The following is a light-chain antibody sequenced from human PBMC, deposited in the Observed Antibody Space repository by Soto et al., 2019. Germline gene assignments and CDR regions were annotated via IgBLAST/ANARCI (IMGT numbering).Light chain of an antibody. V-gene: IGLV2-14*01. CDR2: DVY. CDR1: SSDVDGYNY. CDR3: TSYTSSTPFYV. Sequence: QSVLTQPASVSGSPGQSITISCTGTSSDVDGYNYVSWYQQHPGQAPKLIIYDVYNRPSGVSNRFSGSKPGDTASLTISGLQAEDEADYYCTSYTSSTPFYVFGTGTKVTVL. J-gene: IGLJ1*01.